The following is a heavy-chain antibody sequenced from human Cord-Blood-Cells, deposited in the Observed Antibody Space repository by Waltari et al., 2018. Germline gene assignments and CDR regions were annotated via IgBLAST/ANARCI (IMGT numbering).Heavy chain of an antibody. CDR2: TIPNVGTP. CDR3: ARLGELPTGTTLNYYYYYMDV. CDR1: GGTFSSYA. D-gene: IGHD1-7*01. V-gene: IGHV1-69*01. Sequence: QGQLVQSGAEGKKPGPSVKVSCKASGGTFSSYAISWVRRAPGQGLEWMGGTIPNVGTPNCAQKCQGRATIGADESTSTAYMELSSLRSQDTAVYYSARLGELPTGTTLNYYYYYMDVWGKGSTVTVSS. J-gene: IGHJ6*03.